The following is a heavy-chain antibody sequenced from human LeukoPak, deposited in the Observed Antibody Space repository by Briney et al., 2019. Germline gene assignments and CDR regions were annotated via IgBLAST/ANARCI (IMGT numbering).Heavy chain of an antibody. D-gene: IGHD3-22*01. CDR3: ARHYYDSSGYYYAPFDY. Sequence: ASVKVSCKASGYTFTSYGISWVRQAPGQGLEWMGWISAYNGNTNYAQKLQGRVTMTTDTSTSTAYMELRSLRSDDTAVYYCARHYYDSSGYYYAPFDYWGQGTLVTVSS. CDR1: GYTFTSYG. V-gene: IGHV1-18*01. J-gene: IGHJ4*02. CDR2: ISAYNGNT.